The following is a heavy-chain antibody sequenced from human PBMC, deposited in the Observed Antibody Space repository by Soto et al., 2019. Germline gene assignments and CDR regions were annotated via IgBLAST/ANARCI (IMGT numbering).Heavy chain of an antibody. CDR3: AKDPGSSWYEIDY. CDR2: ISGSGGST. V-gene: IGHV3-23*01. CDR1: EFAFSDCP. J-gene: IGHJ4*02. Sequence: GGSVRLTGAASEFAFSDCPWTWVRKAPGKGLEWVSTISGSGGSTYYADSVKGRFTISRDNSKNTLYLQTNSLRAEDTAVYYCAKDPGSSWYEIDYWGQGTLVTVSS. D-gene: IGHD6-13*01.